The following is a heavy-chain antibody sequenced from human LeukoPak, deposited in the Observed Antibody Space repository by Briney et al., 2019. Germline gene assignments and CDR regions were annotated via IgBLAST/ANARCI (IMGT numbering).Heavy chain of an antibody. CDR3: ARDTSGSRGNWFDP. CDR1: GGSISSGGYY. D-gene: IGHD3-10*01. Sequence: SETLSLTCTVSGGSISSGGYYWSWIRQHRGKGLEWFGYISYSGNTYYNPSLKSRLTISVDTSKNQFSLRLSSVTAADTAVYCCARDTSGSRGNWFDPWGQGTLVTVSS. J-gene: IGHJ5*02. CDR2: ISYSGNT. V-gene: IGHV4-31*03.